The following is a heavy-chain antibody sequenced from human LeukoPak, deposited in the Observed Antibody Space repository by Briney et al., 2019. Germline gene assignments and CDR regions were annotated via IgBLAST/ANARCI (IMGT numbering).Heavy chain of an antibody. V-gene: IGHV3-30*03. CDR1: GFTFSSYG. CDR3: ARVYRGYSYDYYYYMDV. CDR2: ISYDGSNK. J-gene: IGHJ6*03. Sequence: GGSLRLSCAASGFTFSSYGMHWVRQAPGKGLEWVAVISYDGSNKYYADSVKGRFTISRDNSKNTLYLQMNSLRAEDTAVYYCARVYRGYSYDYYYYMDVWGKGTTVTVSS. D-gene: IGHD5-18*01.